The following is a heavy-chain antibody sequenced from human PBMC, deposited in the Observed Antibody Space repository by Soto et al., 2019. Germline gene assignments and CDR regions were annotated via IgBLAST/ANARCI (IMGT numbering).Heavy chain of an antibody. CDR3: ARDLDTAMVAYYYYGMDV. J-gene: IGHJ6*02. CDR1: GFTFSSYG. Sequence: QVQLVESGGGVVQPGRSLRLSCAASGFTFSSYGMHWVRQAPGKGLEWVAVIWYDGSNKYYADSVKGRFTISRDNSNNTLYRQMNSLRAEDTVVYYCARDLDTAMVAYYYYGMDVWGQGTTVTVSS. D-gene: IGHD5-18*01. CDR2: IWYDGSNK. V-gene: IGHV3-33*01.